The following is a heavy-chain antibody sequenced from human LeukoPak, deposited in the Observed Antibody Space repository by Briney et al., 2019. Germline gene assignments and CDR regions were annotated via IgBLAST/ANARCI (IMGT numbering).Heavy chain of an antibody. CDR3: AKSIRATNSAVDY. CDR1: GFIFSSYA. Sequence: GGSLRLSCAASGFIFSSYAMTWVRQAPGKGLEWVSTISGSGTTTYYADSVKGRFTISRDNSKNTLSLQMNSLRAEDTAVYYCAKSIRATNSAVDYWGQGTLVTVSS. V-gene: IGHV3-23*01. D-gene: IGHD5-24*01. J-gene: IGHJ4*02. CDR2: ISGSGTTT.